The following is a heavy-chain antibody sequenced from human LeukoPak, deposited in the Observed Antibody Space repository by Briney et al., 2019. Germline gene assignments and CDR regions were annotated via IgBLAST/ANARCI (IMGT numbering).Heavy chain of an antibody. J-gene: IGHJ6*02. V-gene: IGHV1-2*02. D-gene: IGHD2-2*01. CDR3: ARDHCTSSGCYEYYYYGMDV. CDR2: INPNSGGT. CDR1: GDTFTDNY. Sequence: GASVKVSCKASGDTFTDNYIQWVRQAPGQGLEWMGWINPNSGGTNSAQKFQGRVTMTRDTSVSTAYMELSRLRSDDTAVYYCARDHCTSSGCYEYYYYGMDVWGQGTTVTVSS.